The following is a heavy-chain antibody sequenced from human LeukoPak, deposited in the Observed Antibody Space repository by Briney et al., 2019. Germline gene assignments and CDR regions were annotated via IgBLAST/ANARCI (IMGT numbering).Heavy chain of an antibody. CDR2: INHSGST. CDR1: GGSFSGYY. J-gene: IGHJ4*02. CDR3: ARAHKDCSSTSCPFDY. D-gene: IGHD2-2*01. Sequence: SETLSLTCAVYGGSFSGYYWNWIRQPPGKGLEWIGEINHSGSTNYNPSLKSRVTISVDTSKNQFSLKLSSVTAADTAVYYCARAHKDCSSTSCPFDYWGQGTLVTVSS. V-gene: IGHV4-34*01.